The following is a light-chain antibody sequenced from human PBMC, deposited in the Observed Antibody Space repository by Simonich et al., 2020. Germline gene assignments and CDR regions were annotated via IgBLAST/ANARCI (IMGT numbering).Light chain of an antibody. CDR3: QQYDNLPT. V-gene: IGKV1-33*01. J-gene: IGKJ4*01. CDR2: DAY. Sequence: DIQMTQSPSSVSASVGDRVTITCRASQGISSWLAWYQQKPGKAPKLLIYDAYNLETGVPSRFSGSGSGTDFTFTISSLQPEDIATYYCQQYDNLPTFGGGTKVEIK. CDR1: QGISSW.